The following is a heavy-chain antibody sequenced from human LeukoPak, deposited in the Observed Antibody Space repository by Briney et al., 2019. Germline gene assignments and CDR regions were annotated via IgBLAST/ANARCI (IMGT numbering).Heavy chain of an antibody. CDR1: GFPFSSYA. CDR2: VWYDGVKK. Sequence: GGSLGLSCAASGFPFSSYAMHWVRQAPGKGLEWVAVVWYDGVKKYYLDPVEGRFTVSRANSQNTLYLQINILRADDTAVYYCGKTTGGYSSGQKPAWPVDYWGQGTLDSVS. D-gene: IGHD5-18*01. J-gene: IGHJ4*02. CDR3: GKTTGGYSSGQKPAWPVDY. V-gene: IGHV3-33*06.